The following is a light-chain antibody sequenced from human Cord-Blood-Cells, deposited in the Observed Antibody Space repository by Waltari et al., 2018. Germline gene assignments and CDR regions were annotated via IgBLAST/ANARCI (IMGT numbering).Light chain of an antibody. J-gene: IGLJ3*02. CDR3: SSYTSSSTRV. CDR2: DVS. Sequence: QSALTQPASVSGSPGQSITIPCTGTSRDVGGYNYVSWYQQHPGKAPKPMIYDVSNRPSGVSNRFSGSKSGNTASLTISGLQAEDEADYYCSSYTSSSTRVFGGGTKLTVL. CDR1: SRDVGGYNY. V-gene: IGLV2-14*01.